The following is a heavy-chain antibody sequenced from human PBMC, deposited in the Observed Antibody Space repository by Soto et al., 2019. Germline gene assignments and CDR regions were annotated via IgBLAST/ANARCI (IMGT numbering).Heavy chain of an antibody. V-gene: IGHV3-23*01. CDR3: ARRDSSGWYSLDY. CDR2: VSPSGSNT. Sequence: GESLKISCAVSGFIFSNYPMSWVRQAPGKGLEWVSSVSPSGSNTYYGDSVKGRFTMSRDNSENRLHLQMDSLRAEDTAVYFCARRDSSGWYSLDYWGQGTLVTVSS. D-gene: IGHD6-19*01. J-gene: IGHJ4*02. CDR1: GFIFSNYP.